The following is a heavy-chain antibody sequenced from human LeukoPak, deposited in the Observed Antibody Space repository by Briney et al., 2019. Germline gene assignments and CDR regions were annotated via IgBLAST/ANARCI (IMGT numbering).Heavy chain of an antibody. CDR3: AGLGRGGSSSWPGFDY. CDR2: INHSGST. V-gene: IGHV4-34*01. CDR1: GGSISSYY. Sequence: KASETLSLTCTVSGGSISSYYWSWIRQPPGKGREWIGEINHSGSTNYNPSLKSRVTISVDTSKNQFSLKLSSVTAADTAVYYCAGLGRGGSSSWPGFDYWGQGTLVAVSS. J-gene: IGHJ4*02. D-gene: IGHD6-13*01.